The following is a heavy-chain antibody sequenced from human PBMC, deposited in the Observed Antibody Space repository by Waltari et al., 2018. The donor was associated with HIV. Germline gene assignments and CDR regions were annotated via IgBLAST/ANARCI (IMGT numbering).Heavy chain of an antibody. CDR3: AKDFDTSGLPYVVIDS. V-gene: IGHV3-23*04. Sequence: EVKLVNSGGGLVQPGGSVRLSCAASGVTLRSHALSSVRRSPGKGLQWVSTISGSGSQTYYAESAKGRFAISRDNSEDTLILQMTRLRVEDTALYFCAKDFDTSGLPYVVIDSWGQGTLVTVSS. D-gene: IGHD3-22*01. J-gene: IGHJ4*02. CDR2: ISGSGSQT. CDR1: GVTLRSHA.